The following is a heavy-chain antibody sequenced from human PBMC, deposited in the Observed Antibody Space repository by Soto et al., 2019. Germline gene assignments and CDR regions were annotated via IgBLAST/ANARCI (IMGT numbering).Heavy chain of an antibody. CDR1: GYTFTSYD. CDR3: AITADYDILTGYPPRDAFDI. D-gene: IGHD3-9*01. CDR2: MNPNSGNT. J-gene: IGHJ3*02. Sequence: QVQLVQSGAEVKKPGASVKVSCKASGYTFTSYDINWVRQATGQGLEWMGWMNPNSGNTGYAQKSQGRVTMTRNTSISTAYMELSSLRSEDTAVYYCAITADYDILTGYPPRDAFDIWGQGTMVTVSS. V-gene: IGHV1-8*01.